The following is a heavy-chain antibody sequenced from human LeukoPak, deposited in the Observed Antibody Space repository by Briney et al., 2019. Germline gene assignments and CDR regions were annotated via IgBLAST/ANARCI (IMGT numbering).Heavy chain of an antibody. Sequence: ASVKVSCKASGYTFTSYYMHWLRQAPGQGLEWMGWISAYSGNTNYVQKFQGRVTMATDTSTSTAYMELRSLRSDDTAVYYCARDIATVVHQDWGQGTLVTVSS. CDR3: ARDIATVVHQD. CDR1: GYTFTSYY. V-gene: IGHV1-18*04. CDR2: ISAYSGNT. J-gene: IGHJ1*01. D-gene: IGHD2-2*01.